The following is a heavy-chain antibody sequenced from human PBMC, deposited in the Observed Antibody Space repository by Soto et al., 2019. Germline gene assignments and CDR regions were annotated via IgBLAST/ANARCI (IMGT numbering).Heavy chain of an antibody. CDR3: ARGRYFDWLSPFDY. Sequence: QVQLQESGPGLVKPSQTLSLTCTVSGGSISSGGYYWSWIRQHPGKGLEWIGYIYYSGSTYYNPSLNSRVTISVDTSKNQFSLKLSSVTAADTAVYYCARGRYFDWLSPFDYWGQGTLVTVSS. CDR2: IYYSGST. CDR1: GGSISSGGYY. D-gene: IGHD3-9*01. J-gene: IGHJ4*02. V-gene: IGHV4-31*03.